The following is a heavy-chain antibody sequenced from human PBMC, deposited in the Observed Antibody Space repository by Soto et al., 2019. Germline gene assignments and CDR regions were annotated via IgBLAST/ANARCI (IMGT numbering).Heavy chain of an antibody. Sequence: EVQLVESGGGLVKPGGSLRLSCAASGFTFSSYSMNWVRQAPGKGLEWVSSISSSSSYIYYADSVKGRFTISRDNAKNSLYLQMNSLRAEDTAVYYCARVGFAAADFDYWGQGTLVTVSS. CDR3: ARVGFAAADFDY. V-gene: IGHV3-21*01. CDR1: GFTFSSYS. D-gene: IGHD6-13*01. J-gene: IGHJ4*02. CDR2: ISSSSSYI.